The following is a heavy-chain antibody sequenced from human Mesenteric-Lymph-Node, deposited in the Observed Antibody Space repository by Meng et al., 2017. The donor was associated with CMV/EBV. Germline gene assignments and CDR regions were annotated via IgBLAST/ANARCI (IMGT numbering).Heavy chain of an antibody. CDR3: ASRPYGAYYYFDY. Sequence: KASGYTFHSYGVSWVRQAPEHGLEWIGWINIFNGNTQYSEKFQGRVTITRDTSASTGYMELSSLRSEDTAVYYCASRPYGAYYYFDYWGQGTLVTVSS. J-gene: IGHJ4*02. V-gene: IGHV1-18*04. CDR2: INIFNGNT. CDR1: GYTFHSYG. D-gene: IGHD4-17*01.